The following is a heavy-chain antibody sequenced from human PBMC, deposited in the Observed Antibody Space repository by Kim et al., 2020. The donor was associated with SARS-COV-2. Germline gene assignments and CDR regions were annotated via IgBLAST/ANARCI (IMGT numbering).Heavy chain of an antibody. CDR2: ISYDGSNK. Sequence: GGSLRLSCAASGFTFSSYGMHWVRQAPGKGLEWVAVISYDGSNKYYVDSVKGRFTISRDNSKNTLYLQMNSLRAEDTAVYYCAKGRGGIAAAGIGFFQHWGQGTLVTVSS. J-gene: IGHJ1*01. CDR1: GFTFSSYG. D-gene: IGHD6-13*01. V-gene: IGHV3-30*18. CDR3: AKGRGGIAAAGIGFFQH.